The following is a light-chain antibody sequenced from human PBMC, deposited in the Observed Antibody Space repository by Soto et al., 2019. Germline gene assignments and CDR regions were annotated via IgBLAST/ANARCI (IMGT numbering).Light chain of an antibody. CDR3: QQSYSTLYT. CDR2: AAS. CDR1: QSISSY. Sequence: DIQMTQYPSSLSASVGDRVTITCRASQSISSYLNWYQQKPGKAPKLLIYAASSLQSGVPSRFSGSASGTDFALTISSLQPEDFATYYCQQSYSTLYTFGQGTKLHIK. V-gene: IGKV1-39*01. J-gene: IGKJ2*01.